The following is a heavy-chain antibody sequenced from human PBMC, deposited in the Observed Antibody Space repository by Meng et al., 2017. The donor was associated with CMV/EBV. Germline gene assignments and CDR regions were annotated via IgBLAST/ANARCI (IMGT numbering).Heavy chain of an antibody. D-gene: IGHD1-20*01. CDR1: GYTFIAYF. CDR3: ARESNNWSYGNWFDP. CDR2: IDPNSGDT. J-gene: IGHJ5*02. V-gene: IGHV1-2*02. Sequence: TGYTFIAYFIEWVRQAPGQGLEWMGWIDPNSGDTNYAQSFQGRLTMTRDTSITTAYMELSRLRSDDTAVYFCARESNNWSYGNWFDPWGQGTLVTVSS.